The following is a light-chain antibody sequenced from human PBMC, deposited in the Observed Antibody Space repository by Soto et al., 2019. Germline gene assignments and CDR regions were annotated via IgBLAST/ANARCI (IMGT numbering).Light chain of an antibody. CDR3: QSYDSTLDARYV. CDR2: GDS. Sequence: QAVVTQPPSVSGAPGQRVTISCTGSGSNIGAGYDVHWYQHRPGTAPKLLVFGDSHRPSGVPDRFSGSKSGTSASLAITRLQAEDEGDYYCQSYDSTLDARYVFGTGTKLTVL. CDR1: GSNIGAGYD. V-gene: IGLV1-40*01. J-gene: IGLJ1*01.